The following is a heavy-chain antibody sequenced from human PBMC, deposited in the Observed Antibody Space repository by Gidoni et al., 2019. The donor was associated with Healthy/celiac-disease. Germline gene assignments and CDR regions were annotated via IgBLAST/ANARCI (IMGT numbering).Heavy chain of an antibody. CDR1: GFTFSSYA. Sequence: QVQLVESGGGVVQPGRSLRLSCAASGFTFSSYAMHWVSQAPGKGLEWVAVISDDGSNKYYADSVKGRFTISRDNSKNTLYLQMNSLRAEDTAVYYCARYSKQLGLDYWGQGTLVTVSS. CDR3: ARYSKQLGLDY. D-gene: IGHD6-6*01. J-gene: IGHJ4*02. CDR2: ISDDGSNK. V-gene: IGHV3-30-3*01.